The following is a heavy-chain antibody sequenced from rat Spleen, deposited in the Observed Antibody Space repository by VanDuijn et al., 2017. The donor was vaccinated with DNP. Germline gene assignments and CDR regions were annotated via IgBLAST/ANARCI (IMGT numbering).Heavy chain of an antibody. D-gene: IGHD1-10*01. CDR3: ATQGQLGITWFAY. J-gene: IGHJ3*01. CDR2: IIYDVSRT. CDR1: GFTFSDYN. Sequence: EVHLVESGGGLVQPGRSLKLSCAASGFTFSDYNMAWVRQAPKKGLEWVATIIYDVSRTYYRDSVKGRFTISRDNAKSTLYLQMDSLRPEDTATYYCATQGQLGITWFAYWGQGTLVTVSS. V-gene: IGHV5S10*01.